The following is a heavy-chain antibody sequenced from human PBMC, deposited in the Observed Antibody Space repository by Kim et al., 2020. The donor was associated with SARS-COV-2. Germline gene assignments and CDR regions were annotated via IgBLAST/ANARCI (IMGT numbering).Heavy chain of an antibody. J-gene: IGHJ6*02. Sequence: ASVKVSCKASGYTFTGYYMHWVRQAPGQGLEWMGRINPNSGGTNYAQKFQGRVTMTRDTSISTAYMELSRLRSDDTAVNYCARPRDAYCSSTSCYVDYYYYGMDVWGQGTTVTVSS. CDR1: GYTFTGYY. CDR2: INPNSGGT. D-gene: IGHD2-2*01. V-gene: IGHV1-2*06. CDR3: ARPRDAYCSSTSCYVDYYYYGMDV.